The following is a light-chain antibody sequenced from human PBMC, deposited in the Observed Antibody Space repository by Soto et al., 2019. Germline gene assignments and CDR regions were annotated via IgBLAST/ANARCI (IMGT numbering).Light chain of an antibody. CDR1: ESFSMF. CDR2: XXS. CDR3: QQYNSYSWT. Sequence: DFQMTQSPSTLSASVGDRVTITCRASESFSMFVXXXHXXPXXXXXXXXXXXSVLESGLPSRLSGSGSGTEFTLTISSLQPDDFATYYCQQYNSYSWTVGQGTKVDI. J-gene: IGKJ1*01. V-gene: IGKV1-5*03.